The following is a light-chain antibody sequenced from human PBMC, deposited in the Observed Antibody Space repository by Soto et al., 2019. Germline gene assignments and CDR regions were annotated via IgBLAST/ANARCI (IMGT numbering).Light chain of an antibody. CDR1: SSNIGSYY. Sequence: QSVLTQAPSASGTPGQRVTISCSGSSSNIGSYYIYWYQHLPGTAPKLLIYSNDQRPSGVPDRFSGSKSGTSASLAISGLQSEDEAAYYCAAWDDSLNGPVFGGGTKLTVL. CDR2: SND. V-gene: IGLV1-44*01. CDR3: AAWDDSLNGPV. J-gene: IGLJ2*01.